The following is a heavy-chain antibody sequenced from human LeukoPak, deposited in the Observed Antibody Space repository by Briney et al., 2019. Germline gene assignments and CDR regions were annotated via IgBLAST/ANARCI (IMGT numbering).Heavy chain of an antibody. D-gene: IGHD1-26*01. CDR2: IYHSGST. V-gene: IGHV4-4*02. CDR3: ARSRAFNSGAFDP. J-gene: IGHJ5*02. Sequence: SETLSLTCAVSGGSISSSNWWSWVRQPPGKGLEWIGEIYHSGSTNYNPSLKSRVTTSVDTSKNQFSLRLNSVTAADTAVYYCARSRAFNSGAFDPWGQGSLVTVSS. CDR1: GGSISSSNW.